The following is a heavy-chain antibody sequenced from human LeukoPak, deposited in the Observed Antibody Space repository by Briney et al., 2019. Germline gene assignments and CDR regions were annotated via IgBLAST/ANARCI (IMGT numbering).Heavy chain of an antibody. J-gene: IGHJ6*02. CDR2: ISSSGSTI. Sequence: LSLTCAVYGGSFSGYYWSWIRQPPGKGLEWVSYISSSGSTIYYADSVKGRFTISRDNAKDSLYLQMNSLRAEDTAVYYCARTHCSSTSCYSGEEGYGMDVWGQGTTVTVSS. D-gene: IGHD2-2*01. CDR1: GGSFSGYY. V-gene: IGHV3-11*01. CDR3: ARTHCSSTSCYSGEEGYGMDV.